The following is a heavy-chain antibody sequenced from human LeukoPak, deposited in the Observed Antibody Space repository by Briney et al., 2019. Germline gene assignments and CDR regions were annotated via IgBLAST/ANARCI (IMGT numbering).Heavy chain of an antibody. CDR1: GYTFTSYA. D-gene: IGHD3-10*01. V-gene: IGHV1-3*01. J-gene: IGHJ4*02. Sequence: ASVKVSCKASGYTFTSYAMHWVRQAPGQRLEWMGWINAGNGNTKYSQEFQGRVTITRDTSASTAYMELRSLRSDDTAVYYCARDSPFNHYGSGSYPFDYWGQGTLVTVSS. CDR3: ARDSPFNHYGSGSYPFDY. CDR2: INAGNGNT.